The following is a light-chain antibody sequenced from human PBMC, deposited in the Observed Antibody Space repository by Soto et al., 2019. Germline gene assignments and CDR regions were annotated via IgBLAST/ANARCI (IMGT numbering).Light chain of an antibody. J-gene: IGKJ5*01. CDR2: DAS. CDR3: QHYHGWPIT. Sequence: ELVMTQSPATLSVSPGERATLSCRASQSVRSSLAWYQHKPGQAPRLLFYDASTRATGIPARFSGSGSGTELTITISSLQSEDFAVYYCQHYHGWPITFGQGTRLEIK. CDR1: QSVRSS. V-gene: IGKV3-15*01.